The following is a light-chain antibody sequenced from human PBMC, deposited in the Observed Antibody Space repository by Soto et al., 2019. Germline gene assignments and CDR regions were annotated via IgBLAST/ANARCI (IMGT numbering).Light chain of an antibody. Sequence: DIQMTQSPSSVSASVGDRVTITCRASQGISTWLAWYQQKPGKAPKLLIYGASSLQSGVPSRFSGSGSGTDFTLTISRLEPEDFAVYYCQQYVNSPYTFGQGTKLEIK. CDR1: QGISTW. V-gene: IGKV1D-12*01. CDR2: GAS. J-gene: IGKJ2*01. CDR3: QQYVNSPYT.